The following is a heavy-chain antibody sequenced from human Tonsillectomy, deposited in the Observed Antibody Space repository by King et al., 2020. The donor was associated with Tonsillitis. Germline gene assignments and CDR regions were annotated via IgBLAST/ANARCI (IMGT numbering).Heavy chain of an antibody. CDR2: INPNSGGT. V-gene: IGHV1-2*02. CDR1: GYTFTGYY. CDR3: ARVLSIAAQRVGYFDY. D-gene: IGHD6-6*01. Sequence: QLVQSGAEVKKPGASVKVSCKASGYTFTGYYMHWVRQAPGQGLEWMGWINPNSGGTNYAQKFQGRVTMTRDTSISPAYMELSRLRFDDTAGDYWARVLSIAAQRVGYFDYWGQGTLGTVSS. J-gene: IGHJ4*02.